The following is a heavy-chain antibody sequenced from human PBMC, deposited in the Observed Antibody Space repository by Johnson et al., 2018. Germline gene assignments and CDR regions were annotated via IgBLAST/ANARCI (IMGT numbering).Heavy chain of an antibody. CDR2: ILPILGIA. CDR1: GGTFSTYT. D-gene: IGHD3-22*01. J-gene: IGHJ1*01. Sequence: VQLVESGAEVKKPGSSVKVSCKASGGTFSTYTINWVRQAPGQGLEWMGRILPILGIANYAQKFQGRVTITAAKSTSTADMELSSLTSEDTSVYYCARADYYDSSGKHWGQGTLVTVSS. V-gene: IGHV1-69*09. CDR3: ARADYYDSSGKH.